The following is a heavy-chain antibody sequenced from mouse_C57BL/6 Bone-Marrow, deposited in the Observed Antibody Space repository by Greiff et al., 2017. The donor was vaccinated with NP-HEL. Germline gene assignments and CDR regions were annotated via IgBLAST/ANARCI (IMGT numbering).Heavy chain of an antibody. D-gene: IGHD3-2*02. CDR2: IYPRSGNT. CDR1: GYTFTSYG. Sequence: VQLQQSGAELARPGASVKLSCKASGYTFTSYGISWVKQRTGQGLEWIGEIYPRSGNTYYNEKFKGKATLTADKSSSTAYMELRSLTSEDSAVYFCAIDSSGPWLAYWGQGTLVTVSA. V-gene: IGHV1-81*01. CDR3: AIDSSGPWLAY. J-gene: IGHJ3*01.